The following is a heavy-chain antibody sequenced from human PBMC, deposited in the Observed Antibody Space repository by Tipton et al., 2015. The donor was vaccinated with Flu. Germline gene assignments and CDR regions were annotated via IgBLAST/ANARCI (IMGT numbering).Heavy chain of an antibody. Sequence: TLSLTCSVSGDSIGSRYYWGWIRQPPGKGLEWIGNIHKTGITYHNPSLTSRVTISVDTSKNQFSLKLSSVTAADTAVYYCARERSSGLDYWGQGTLVTVSS. V-gene: IGHV4-38-2*02. CDR3: ARERSSGLDY. D-gene: IGHD3-22*01. CDR2: IHKTGIT. CDR1: GDSIGSRYY. J-gene: IGHJ4*02.